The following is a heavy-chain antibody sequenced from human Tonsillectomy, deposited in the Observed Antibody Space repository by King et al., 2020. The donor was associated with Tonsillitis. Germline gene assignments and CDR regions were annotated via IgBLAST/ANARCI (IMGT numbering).Heavy chain of an antibody. Sequence: VQLVESGGGLVQPGGSLRLSCAASGFTFSSYWMHWVRQAPGKGLVWVSRINSDGSSTSYADSVKGRFTISRDNAKNTLYLQMNSLRAADTAVYYCARGSRRGSYPSGFEYWGQGILVTVSS. J-gene: IGHJ4*02. V-gene: IGHV3-74*01. CDR3: ARGSRRGSYPSGFEY. CDR2: INSDGSST. D-gene: IGHD1-26*01. CDR1: GFTFSSYW.